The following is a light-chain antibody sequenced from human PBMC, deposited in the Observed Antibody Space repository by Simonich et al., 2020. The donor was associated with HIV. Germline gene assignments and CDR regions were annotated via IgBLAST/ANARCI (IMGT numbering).Light chain of an antibody. V-gene: IGKV2-30*02. CDR2: KVS. Sequence: DVVMTQSPLSLPVTLGQPASISCRSSQSLVHSDGNTYLNWFQQRPGQSPRRLIYKVSNRDSGVPDRFSGSGSGTDFTLKISRVEAEDVGVYYCKQGTHWPPFTFGPGTKVEIK. J-gene: IGKJ3*01. CDR1: QSLVHSDGNTY. CDR3: KQGTHWPPFT.